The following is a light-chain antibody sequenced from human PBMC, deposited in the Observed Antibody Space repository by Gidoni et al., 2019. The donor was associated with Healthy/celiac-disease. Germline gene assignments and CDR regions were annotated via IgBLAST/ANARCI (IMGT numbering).Light chain of an antibody. Sequence: DIVMTQSSDSLAVSLGERATIDWQSSQSVLYSSNNKNYLAWYQQKPGQPPKLLIYWAATREAWVPDRFSGSGSGTDVTLTISSLQAEDVAVYYCQQYYSTPLFTFXXXTKVDIK. CDR1: QSVLYSSNNKNY. J-gene: IGKJ3*01. CDR3: QQYYSTPLFT. V-gene: IGKV4-1*01. CDR2: WAA.